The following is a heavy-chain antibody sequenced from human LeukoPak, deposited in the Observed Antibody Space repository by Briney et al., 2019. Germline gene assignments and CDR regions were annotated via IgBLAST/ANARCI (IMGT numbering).Heavy chain of an antibody. D-gene: IGHD1-14*01. Sequence: PGGSPRLSCAASGFTFSSYAMSWVRQAPGRGLEWVSSISTTGGSTFYADSVKGRFTISRDNSKNTLYLQMNSLRAEDTAVYYWAKDESTGIYWGQGTLVTVSS. CDR3: AKDESTGIY. CDR2: ISTTGGST. V-gene: IGHV3-23*01. CDR1: GFTFSSYA. J-gene: IGHJ4*02.